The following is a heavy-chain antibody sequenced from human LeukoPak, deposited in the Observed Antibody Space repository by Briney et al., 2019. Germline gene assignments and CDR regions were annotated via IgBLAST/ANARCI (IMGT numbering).Heavy chain of an antibody. Sequence: ASVKVSCKVSGYTLTELSMHWVRLAPGKGLEWMGGLDPEDGETIYAQKFQGRVTMTEDTSTDTAYMELSSLRSEDTAVYYCATAGLWLHYFDYWGQGTLVTVSS. CDR1: GYTLTELS. CDR3: ATAGLWLHYFDY. CDR2: LDPEDGET. D-gene: IGHD5-18*01. V-gene: IGHV1-24*01. J-gene: IGHJ4*02.